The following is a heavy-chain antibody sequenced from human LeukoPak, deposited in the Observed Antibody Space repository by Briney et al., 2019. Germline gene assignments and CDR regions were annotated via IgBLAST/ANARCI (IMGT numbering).Heavy chain of an antibody. D-gene: IGHD2-2*01. Sequence: SETLSLTCTVSGGSISSYYWSWIRQPPGKGLEWIGYIYTSGSTNYNPSLKSRVTISVDTSKNQFSLKLSSVTAADTAVYYCARHGPAAFDACDIWGQGTMVTVSS. CDR3: ARHGPAAFDACDI. CDR1: GGSISSYY. J-gene: IGHJ3*02. CDR2: IYTSGST. V-gene: IGHV4-4*09.